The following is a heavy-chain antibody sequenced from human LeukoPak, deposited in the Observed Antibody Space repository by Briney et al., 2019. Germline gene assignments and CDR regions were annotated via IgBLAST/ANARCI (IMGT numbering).Heavy chain of an antibody. J-gene: IGHJ4*02. Sequence: ASVKVSCKTSGYTFTSYAMNWVRQAPGQGLEFMGWINTGTGNPTYAQGFTGRFVFSLDTSVSTAYLQISTLKPEDTAVYYCASFGAHSFDYWGQGTLVTVSS. D-gene: IGHD3-10*01. CDR1: GYTFTSYA. CDR3: ASFGAHSFDY. V-gene: IGHV7-4-1*02. CDR2: INTGTGNP.